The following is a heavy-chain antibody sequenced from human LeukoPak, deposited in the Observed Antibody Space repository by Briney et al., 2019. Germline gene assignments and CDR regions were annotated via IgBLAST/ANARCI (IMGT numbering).Heavy chain of an antibody. CDR1: GFTFSSYG. CDR2: IWYDGSNK. V-gene: IGHV3-33*01. J-gene: IGHJ4*02. D-gene: IGHD2-2*01. CDR3: AREGVGYCSSTSCSIFDH. Sequence: GGSLRLSCAASGFTFSSYGMHCVRQAPGKGLEWVAVIWYDGSNKYYADSVKGRFTISRDNSKNTLYLQMNSLRAEDTAVYYCAREGVGYCSSTSCSIFDHWGQGTLVTVSS.